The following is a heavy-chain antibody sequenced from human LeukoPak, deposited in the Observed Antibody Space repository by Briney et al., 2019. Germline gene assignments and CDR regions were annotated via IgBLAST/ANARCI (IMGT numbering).Heavy chain of an antibody. Sequence: GGSLRLSCAASGFTFSSYGMHWVRQAPGKGLEWVAVIWYDGSNKYYADSVKGRFTISRDNSKNTLYLQMNSLRAEDTAVYYCARAMAVDYGDYIDYWGQGTLVTVSS. J-gene: IGHJ4*02. D-gene: IGHD4-17*01. CDR2: IWYDGSNK. CDR1: GFTFSSYG. V-gene: IGHV3-33*01. CDR3: ARAMAVDYGDYIDY.